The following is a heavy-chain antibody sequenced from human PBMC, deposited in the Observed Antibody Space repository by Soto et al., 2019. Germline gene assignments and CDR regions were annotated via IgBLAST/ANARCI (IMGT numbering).Heavy chain of an antibody. CDR2: IIPIFGTA. CDR3: ARDGGRPAGGIDY. CDR1: GGTFSSYS. J-gene: IGHJ4*02. Sequence: QVQLVQSGAEVKKPGSSVKVSCKASGGTFSSYSINWVRQAPGQGLEWMGEIIPIFGTANYAQKLQGRVTITADESTSTAYMELISLRSEDTAVDHWARDGGRPAGGIDYWGQGTLVNVS. D-gene: IGHD1-26*01. V-gene: IGHV1-69*01.